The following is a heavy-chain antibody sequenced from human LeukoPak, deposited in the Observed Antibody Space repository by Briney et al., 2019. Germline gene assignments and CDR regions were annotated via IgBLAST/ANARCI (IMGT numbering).Heavy chain of an antibody. V-gene: IGHV4-34*01. D-gene: IGHD3-3*01. CDR3: ARARFPTYYDFWSGKNAFDI. J-gene: IGHJ3*02. CDR1: GGSFSGYY. CDR2: INHSGST. Sequence: SETLSLTCAAYGGSFSGYYWSWIRQPPGKGLEWIGEINHSGSTNYNPSLKSRVTISVDTSKNQFSLKLSSVTAADTAVYYCARARFPTYYDFWSGKNAFDIWGQGTMVTVSS.